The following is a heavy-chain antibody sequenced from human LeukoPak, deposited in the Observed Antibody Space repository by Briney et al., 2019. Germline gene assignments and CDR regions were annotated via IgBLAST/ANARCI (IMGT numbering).Heavy chain of an antibody. CDR2: NYYSGST. J-gene: IGHJ4*02. D-gene: IGHD3-10*01. CDR1: GGSISSYY. CDR3: ARTYYYGSGSYYLVY. V-gene: IGHV4-59*01. Sequence: SETLSLTCTVSGGSISSYYCSWIRQPPGKGLERIGYNYYSGSTNYNPSLKSRVTISVDTSKNQFSLKLSSVTAADTAVYYCARTYYYGSGSYYLVYWGQGPLVTVSS.